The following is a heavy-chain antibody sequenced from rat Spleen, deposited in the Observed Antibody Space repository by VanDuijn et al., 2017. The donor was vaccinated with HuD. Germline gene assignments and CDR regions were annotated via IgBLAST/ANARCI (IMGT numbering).Heavy chain of an antibody. CDR1: GFIFSNYD. V-gene: IGHV5-20*01. Sequence: EVQLVESGGGLVQPGGSMKLSCAASGFIFSNYDMAWVRQAPAKGLEWVASMRYDGTSFYYRDSVRGRFTISRKNAEGTLYLQMDSLRSEDTATYYCTTEEGVKYFAYWGLGVVVTVSS. J-gene: IGHJ2*01. CDR2: MRYDGTSF. D-gene: IGHD1-11*01. CDR3: TTEEGVKYFAY.